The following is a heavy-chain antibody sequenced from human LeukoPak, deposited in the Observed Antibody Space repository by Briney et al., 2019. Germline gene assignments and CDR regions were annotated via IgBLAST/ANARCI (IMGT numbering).Heavy chain of an antibody. CDR3: ARYCRDNDCHQKSFDY. J-gene: IGHJ4*02. D-gene: IGHD2-15*01. Sequence: KLSETLSLTCTVSGGSISSYFWSWIRQPPGKGLEWIGYIHYSGSTSYNASLKSRVTISVDTSKNQFSLSLNSVTAADTAVYYCARYCRDNDCHQKSFDYWGQGTLVTVSS. V-gene: IGHV4-59*12. CDR1: GGSISSYF. CDR2: IHYSGST.